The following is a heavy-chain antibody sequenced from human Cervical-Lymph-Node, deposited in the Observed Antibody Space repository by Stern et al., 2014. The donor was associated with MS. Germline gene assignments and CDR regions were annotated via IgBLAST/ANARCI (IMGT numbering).Heavy chain of an antibody. D-gene: IGHD5-24*01. J-gene: IGHJ2*01. CDR1: GFTLSNSA. Sequence: QLVQSGPEMKKPGTSVKVSCKASGFTLSNSAVQWVRQARGQRLEWIGWTVFGNGSTGSAKKVHERVTMTRDKSTSTAYIELSRLTSEDTAVYYCATGAMWDCYNYGPPGFDLLGRGTLVTVSS. CDR3: ATGAMWDCYNYGPPGFDL. V-gene: IGHV1-58*01. CDR2: TVFGNGST.